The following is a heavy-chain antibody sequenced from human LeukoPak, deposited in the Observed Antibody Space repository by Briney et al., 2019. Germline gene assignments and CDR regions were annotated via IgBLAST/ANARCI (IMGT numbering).Heavy chain of an antibody. V-gene: IGHV4-59*12. J-gene: IGHJ3*02. D-gene: IGHD3-3*01. Sequence: PSETLSLTCTVSNGSISPYYWTWIRRPPGKGLEYIGYINYSGSTKYNPSLKSRLTISVGTSKNQFSLKLSSVTAADTAVYYCARGEKRFLERFLDTFDIWGQGTMVTVSS. CDR3: ARGEKRFLERFLDTFDI. CDR2: INYSGST. CDR1: NGSISPYY.